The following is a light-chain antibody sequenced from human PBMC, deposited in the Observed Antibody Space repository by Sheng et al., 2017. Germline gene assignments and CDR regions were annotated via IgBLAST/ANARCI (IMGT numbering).Light chain of an antibody. CDR2: DAF. CDR1: QSISTY. CDR3: QQRSNWPLT. J-gene: IGKJ4*01. V-gene: IGKV3-11*01. Sequence: EIVLTQSPATLSLSPGERATLSCRASQSISTYLGWYQQKPGQSPRLLIYDAFNRATGIPGRFSGSGSGTDFTLTISSLEPEDLAVYYCQQRSNWPLTFGGGTKVEI.